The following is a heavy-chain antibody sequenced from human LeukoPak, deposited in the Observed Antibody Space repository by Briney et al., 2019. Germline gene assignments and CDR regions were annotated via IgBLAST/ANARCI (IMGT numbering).Heavy chain of an antibody. CDR2: IYSGGST. Sequence: GGSLRLSCAASGFTVSINYMSWVRQAPGKGLEWVSVIYSGGSTYYADSVKGRFTISRDNSKNTLYLQMNSLRAEDTAVYYCARGPAGVLWFGELLGYWGQGTLVTVSS. J-gene: IGHJ4*02. CDR3: ARGPAGVLWFGELLGY. V-gene: IGHV3-66*01. D-gene: IGHD3-10*01. CDR1: GFTVSINY.